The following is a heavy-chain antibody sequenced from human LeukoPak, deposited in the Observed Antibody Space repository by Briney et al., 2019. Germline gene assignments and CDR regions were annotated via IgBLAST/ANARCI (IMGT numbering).Heavy chain of an antibody. CDR3: ARLGSSGSAQYFQD. J-gene: IGHJ1*01. V-gene: IGHV4-4*07. D-gene: IGHD6-19*01. CDR1: GDPISSYY. Sequence: SETLSLTCTVSGDPISSYYWSWIRQPAGKGLEWIGRIYTSGTTNYNSSLKSRLTMSVDTSKNQFSLKLSSVTAADTAVYYCARLGSSGSAQYFQDWGQGTLVTVSS. CDR2: IYTSGTT.